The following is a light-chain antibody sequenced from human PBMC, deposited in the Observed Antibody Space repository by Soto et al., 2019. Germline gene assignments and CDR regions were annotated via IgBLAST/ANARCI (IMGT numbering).Light chain of an antibody. CDR3: QQSYSTPRT. J-gene: IGKJ2*01. CDR1: QRIATY. Sequence: DIQMTQSPSSLSASLGDRVTITCRASQRIATYLNWYRQKPGKAPELLIYAASSLQSGVPSTLSGSGSGTDFTLTISSLQPDELATYYCQQSYSTPRTFGQGTKREI. V-gene: IGKV1-39*01. CDR2: AAS.